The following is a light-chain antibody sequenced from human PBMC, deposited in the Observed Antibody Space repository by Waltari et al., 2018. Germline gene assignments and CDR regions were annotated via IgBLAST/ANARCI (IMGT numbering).Light chain of an antibody. J-gene: IGLJ2*01. CDR1: DSNIGAGYD. Sequence: QSVLTQPSSVSGAPGQRVTISCTGSDSNIGAGYDVQWYPQLPRTAPRLLIYGNTNRPSGVPDRFSGSKSGTSASLAITGLQAEDEADYYCQSYDSSLSGVVFGGGTKLTVL. CDR3: QSYDSSLSGVV. V-gene: IGLV1-40*01. CDR2: GNT.